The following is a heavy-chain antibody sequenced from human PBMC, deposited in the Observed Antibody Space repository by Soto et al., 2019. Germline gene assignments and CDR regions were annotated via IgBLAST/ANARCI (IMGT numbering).Heavy chain of an antibody. J-gene: IGHJ4*02. CDR1: GGSISSYY. CDR2: MYYSGGT. CDR3: AKGGGSRWYYYFDY. V-gene: IGHV4-59*01. D-gene: IGHD6-13*01. Sequence: SETLSLTCSVSGGSISSYYWSWIRQPPGKGLEWIGYMYYSGGTNYNPSLKSRVTISVDTSKNQFSLKLSSATAADTAVYYCAKGGGSRWYYYFDYWGQGTLVTVSS.